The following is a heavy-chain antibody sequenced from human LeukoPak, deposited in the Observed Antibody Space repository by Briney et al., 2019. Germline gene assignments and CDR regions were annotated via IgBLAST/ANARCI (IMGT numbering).Heavy chain of an antibody. CDR2: MNPNSGNT. D-gene: IGHD3-3*01. Sequence: ASVKVSCKASGYTFTSYDINWVRQATGQGLEWMGWMNPNSGNTGYAQKFQGRVTMTRNTSISTAYMELSSLRSEDTAVYYCARGRDFRSGYAWRYGMDVWGQGTTVTVSS. CDR3: ARGRDFRSGYAWRYGMDV. CDR1: GYTFTSYD. V-gene: IGHV1-8*01. J-gene: IGHJ6*02.